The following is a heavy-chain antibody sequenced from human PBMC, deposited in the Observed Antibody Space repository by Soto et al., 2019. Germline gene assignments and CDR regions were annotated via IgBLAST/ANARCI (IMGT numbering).Heavy chain of an antibody. CDR2: INHSGST. CDR1: GGSFSGYY. Sequence: QVQLQQWGAGLLKPSETLSLTCAVYGGSFSGYYWSWIRQPPGKGLEWIGEINHSGSTNYNPSLKSRVTISVDTSKNQFSLKLSSVTAADTAVYYCARGREWLHQRFDYWGQGTLVTVSS. D-gene: IGHD5-12*01. V-gene: IGHV4-34*01. J-gene: IGHJ4*02. CDR3: ARGREWLHQRFDY.